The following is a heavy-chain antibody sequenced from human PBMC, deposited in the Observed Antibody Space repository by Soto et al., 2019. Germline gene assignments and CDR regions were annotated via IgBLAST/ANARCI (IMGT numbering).Heavy chain of an antibody. D-gene: IGHD1-1*01. CDR1: GGFVSSGSYY. Sequence: QVQLQQWGAGLLKPSETLSLTCAVYGGFVSSGSYYWSWIRQPPGKGLEWIGEMSHSGGTHFNPCLKSRVTISVDTSKHQFSLKMSSVTAADTALYYCARVERGTATTVVDAFDIWGPGTMVTVSS. J-gene: IGHJ3*02. CDR3: ARVERGTATTVVDAFDI. V-gene: IGHV4-34*01. CDR2: MSHSGGT.